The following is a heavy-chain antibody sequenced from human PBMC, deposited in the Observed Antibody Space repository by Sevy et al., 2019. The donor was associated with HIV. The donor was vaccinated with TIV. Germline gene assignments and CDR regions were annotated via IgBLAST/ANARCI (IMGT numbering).Heavy chain of an antibody. J-gene: IGHJ4*02. CDR2: ISYDGSYK. V-gene: IGHV3-30*03. D-gene: IGHD6-13*01. Sequence: GGSLRLSCAASGFTFSTYAMHWVRQAPGKGLEWVAIISYDGSYKSYADSVKGRFTISRDDSKNTLYLQMNSLTAEDTALYYCARDSGYSILWSVGYWGQGSLVTVSS. CDR3: ARDSGYSILWSVGY. CDR1: GFTFSTYA.